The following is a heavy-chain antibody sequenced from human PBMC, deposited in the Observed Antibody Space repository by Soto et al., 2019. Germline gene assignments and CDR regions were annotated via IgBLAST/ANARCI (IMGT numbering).Heavy chain of an antibody. Sequence: PGGSLRLSCAASGFTVSSNYMSWVRQAPGKGLEWVSVIYSGGSTYYADSVKGRFTISRDNSKNTLYLQMNSLRAEDTAVYYCASSSSSLSPFDYWGQGTLVTVSS. D-gene: IGHD6-6*01. CDR1: GFTVSSNY. CDR3: ASSSSSLSPFDY. CDR2: IYSGGST. J-gene: IGHJ4*02. V-gene: IGHV3-53*01.